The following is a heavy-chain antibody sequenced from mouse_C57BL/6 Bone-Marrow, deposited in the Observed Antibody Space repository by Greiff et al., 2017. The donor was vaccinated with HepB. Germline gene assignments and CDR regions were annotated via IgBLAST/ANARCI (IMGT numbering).Heavy chain of an antibody. D-gene: IGHD2-10*02. CDR3: AREGYGPFAY. CDR1: GFTFSDYG. J-gene: IGHJ3*01. V-gene: IGHV5-15*01. Sequence: VQLKESGGGLVQPGGSLKLSCAASGFTFSDYGMAWVRQAPRKGPEWVAFISNLAYSIYYADTVTGRFTISRENAKNTLYLEMSSLRSEDTAMYYCAREGYGPFAYWGQGTLVTVSA. CDR2: ISNLAYSI.